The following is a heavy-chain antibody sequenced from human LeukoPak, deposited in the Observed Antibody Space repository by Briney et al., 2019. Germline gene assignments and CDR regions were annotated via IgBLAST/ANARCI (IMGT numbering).Heavy chain of an antibody. J-gene: IGHJ4*02. Sequence: GGSLRLSCAASGFTFYDYAMHWVRQAPGKGLEWASGICWNSGSIGYADSVKGRFTISRDNAKNSLYLQMNSLRAEDTALYCCAKASPYSSSWSALDYWGQGTLVTVSS. CDR2: ICWNSGSI. D-gene: IGHD6-13*01. V-gene: IGHV3-9*01. CDR1: GFTFYDYA. CDR3: AKASPYSSSWSALDY.